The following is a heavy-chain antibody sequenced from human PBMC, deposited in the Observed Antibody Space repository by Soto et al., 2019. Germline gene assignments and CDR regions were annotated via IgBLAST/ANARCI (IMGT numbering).Heavy chain of an antibody. Sequence: DVQLLESGGGLVQPGGSLRLSCAASGLTFSSYSMSWVRQTPGQGLEWVSGVSGSGSSTYYADSVRGRFTIFRDNSKNTLYLQMNSLSAEDTAIYYGASPPGTREPFDNWGRGALVTVSS. D-gene: IGHD1-1*01. V-gene: IGHV3-23*01. CDR1: GLTFSSYS. J-gene: IGHJ4*02. CDR3: ASPPGTREPFDN. CDR2: VSGSGSST.